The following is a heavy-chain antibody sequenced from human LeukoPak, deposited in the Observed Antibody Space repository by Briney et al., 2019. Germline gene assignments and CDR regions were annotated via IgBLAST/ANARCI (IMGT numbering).Heavy chain of an antibody. CDR2: IIPIFGTA. V-gene: IGHV1-69*13. D-gene: IGHD1-26*01. Sequence: SVKVSCKASGGTFSSYAISWVRQAPGQGLEWMGGIIPIFGTANYAQKFQGRVTITADESTSTAYMELSSLRSEDTAVCYCARDHLGATIYYYGMDVWGQGTTVTVSS. J-gene: IGHJ6*02. CDR3: ARDHLGATIYYYGMDV. CDR1: GGTFSSYA.